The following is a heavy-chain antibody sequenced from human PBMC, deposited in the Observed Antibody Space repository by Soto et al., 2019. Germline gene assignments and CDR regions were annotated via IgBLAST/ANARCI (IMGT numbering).Heavy chain of an antibody. V-gene: IGHV1-46*03. CDR3: ARVNLPGSGKGTFDY. CDR1: GYTFTSYY. CDR2: INPSGGST. J-gene: IGHJ4*02. Sequence: QVPLVQSGAEVKKPGASVKVSCKASGYTFTSYYMHWVRQAPGQGLEWMGIINPSGGSTSYAQKFQGRVTMTRDTSTSTVYMELSSLRSEDTAVYYCARVNLPGSGKGTFDYWGQGTLVTVSS. D-gene: IGHD3-10*01.